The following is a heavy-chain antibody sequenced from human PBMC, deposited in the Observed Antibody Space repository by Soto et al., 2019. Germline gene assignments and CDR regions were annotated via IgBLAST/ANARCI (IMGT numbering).Heavy chain of an antibody. CDR1: GYTFTAYD. J-gene: IGHJ4*02. V-gene: IGHV1-2*02. D-gene: IGHD1-26*01. CDR2: VNPKSGGT. CDR3: ARAGAGWQKLDN. Sequence: QVHLVQSGAEVREPGASVKVSCKTSGYTFTAYDIHWVRQAPGQGLEWMGWVNPKSGGTEFSRKFRGRVTMTSDTSSSTAYMEVGRLTSDDTAVYYFARAGAGWQKLDNWGQGNLVTVSS.